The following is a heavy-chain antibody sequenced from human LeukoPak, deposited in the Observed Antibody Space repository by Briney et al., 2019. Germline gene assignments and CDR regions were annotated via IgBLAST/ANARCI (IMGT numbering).Heavy chain of an antibody. Sequence: GGSLRLSCAASGSTFPDYYMTWIRQVPGKGLEWVSYISSTGRTIYYADSLKGRFTISRDNAKHSLFLLMNSLRAEDTAVYYCARVGPATEFDYWGHGTLVTVSS. CDR3: ARVGPATEFDY. J-gene: IGHJ4*01. CDR1: GSTFPDYY. D-gene: IGHD1-26*01. CDR2: ISSTGRTI. V-gene: IGHV3-11*01.